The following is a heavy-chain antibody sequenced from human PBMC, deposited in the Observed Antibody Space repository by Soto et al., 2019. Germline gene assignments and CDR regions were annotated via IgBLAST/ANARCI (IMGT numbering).Heavy chain of an antibody. Sequence: EVQLLESGGGLVQPGGSLRLSCAASGFTFSSYAMSWVRQAPGKGLEWVSGISGSGGSTYYADSVKGRFTISRDNSKNTLYLQTNSLRAEDTAVYYCAKDRGYHYGYDAMDVWGQGTTVTVSS. J-gene: IGHJ6*02. CDR2: ISGSGGST. V-gene: IGHV3-23*01. D-gene: IGHD3-10*01. CDR1: GFTFSSYA. CDR3: AKDRGYHYGYDAMDV.